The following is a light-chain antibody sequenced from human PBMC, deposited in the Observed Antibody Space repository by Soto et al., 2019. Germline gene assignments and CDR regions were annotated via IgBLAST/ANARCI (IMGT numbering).Light chain of an antibody. J-gene: IGLJ2*01. Sequence: QSVLTQPASVSGSPVQSITISCTGTSSDVGGYNYVSWYQQHPGKAPKLMIYDVSNRPSGVSNRFSGSKSGNTASLTISGLQAEDEADYYCSSYTSSSTLGVVFGGGTKLTVL. CDR2: DVS. CDR1: SSDVGGYNY. V-gene: IGLV2-14*01. CDR3: SSYTSSSTLGVV.